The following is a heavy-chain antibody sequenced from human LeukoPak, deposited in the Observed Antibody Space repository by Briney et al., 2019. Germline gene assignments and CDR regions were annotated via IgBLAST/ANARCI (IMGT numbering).Heavy chain of an antibody. J-gene: IGHJ4*02. Sequence: GGSLRLSCAASGFTFSSYSMNWVRQAPGKGLEWVSSISSSSTYIYYADSVKGRFTISRDNAKNSLYLQMNSLRAEDTAVYYCARDPLGYCSSTSCSFDYWGQGTLVTVSS. CDR3: ARDPLGYCSSTSCSFDY. CDR1: GFTFSSYS. D-gene: IGHD2-2*01. V-gene: IGHV3-21*01. CDR2: ISSSSTYI.